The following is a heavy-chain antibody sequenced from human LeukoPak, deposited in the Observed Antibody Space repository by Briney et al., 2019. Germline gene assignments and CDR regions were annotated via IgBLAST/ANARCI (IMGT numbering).Heavy chain of an antibody. CDR1: GFTFSSYD. Sequence: GGSLRLSCAASGFTFSSYDMHWVRQATGKGLEWVSAIGTAGDTYYPGSVKGRFTISRENAKNSLYLQMNSLRAGDTAVYYCARVEETGSYPYWGQGTLVTVSS. D-gene: IGHD3-10*01. J-gene: IGHJ4*02. V-gene: IGHV3-13*01. CDR3: ARVEETGSYPY. CDR2: IGTAGDT.